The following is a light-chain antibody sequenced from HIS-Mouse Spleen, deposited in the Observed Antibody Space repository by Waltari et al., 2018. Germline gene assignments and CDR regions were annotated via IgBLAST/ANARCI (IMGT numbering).Light chain of an antibody. V-gene: IGLV6-57*02. J-gene: IGLJ3*02. CDR2: EDN. Sequence: NFMLTQPHSVSEAPGKTVTISCTGSRGSIATNAVQWYQQRPGSAPTTVIYEDNQRPSGVPDRFSGSIDSSSNSASLTISGLKTEDEADYYCQSYDSSNHWVFGGGTKLTVL. CDR3: QSYDSSNHWV. CDR1: RGSIATNA.